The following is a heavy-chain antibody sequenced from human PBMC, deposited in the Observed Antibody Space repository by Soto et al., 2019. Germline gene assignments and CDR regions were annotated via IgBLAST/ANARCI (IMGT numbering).Heavy chain of an antibody. CDR2: IFYTGNT. J-gene: IGHJ1*01. D-gene: IGHD1-1*01. CDR1: GGSISSSRSY. Sequence: PSETLSLTCNVSGGSISSSRSYWAWFRQPPGKELEWIANIFYTGNTNYNPSLKSRVTVSVNTSKNQFSLRLSSVTAADTAVYYCARLTASISTGATYFQDWGQGALVTVSS. CDR3: ARLTASISTGATYFQD. V-gene: IGHV4-39*07.